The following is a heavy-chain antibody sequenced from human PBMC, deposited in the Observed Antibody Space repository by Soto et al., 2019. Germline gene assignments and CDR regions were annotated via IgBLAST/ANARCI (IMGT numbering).Heavy chain of an antibody. CDR2: ISYDGSNK. J-gene: IGHJ4*02. CDR3: AKRRLVAATPNALDY. D-gene: IGHD2-15*01. CDR1: GFTFSSYG. V-gene: IGHV3-30*18. Sequence: GGSLRLSCAASGFTFSSYGMHWVRQAPGKGLERVAVISYDGSNKYYADSVKGRFTISRDNSKNTLYLQMNSLRAEDTAVYYCAKRRLVAATPNALDYWGQGTLVTVSS.